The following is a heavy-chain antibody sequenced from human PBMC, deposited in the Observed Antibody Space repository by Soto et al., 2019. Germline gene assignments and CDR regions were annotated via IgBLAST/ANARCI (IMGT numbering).Heavy chain of an antibody. V-gene: IGHV4-59*01. J-gene: IGHJ4*02. CDR3: ASLTYYYDSSGPNFDY. CDR2: IYYSGST. Sequence: LSLTCTVSGGSISSYYWSWIRQPPGKGLEWIGYIYYSGSTNYNPSLKSRVTISVDTSKNQFSLKLSSVTAADTAVYYCASLTYYYDSSGPNFDYWGQGTLVTVSS. D-gene: IGHD3-22*01. CDR1: GGSISSYY.